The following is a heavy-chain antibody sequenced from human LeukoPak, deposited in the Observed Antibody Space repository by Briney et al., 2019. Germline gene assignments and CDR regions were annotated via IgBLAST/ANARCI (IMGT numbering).Heavy chain of an antibody. CDR1: GFTFSSYA. CDR2: ISSSSYI. CDR3: ARGLVAAAGTLMSGY. D-gene: IGHD6-13*01. V-gene: IGHV3-21*01. Sequence: GGSLRLSCAASGFTFSSYAMSWVRQAPGKGLEWVSSISSSSYIYYADSVKGRFTISRDNAKNSLYLQMNSLGAEDTAVYYCARGLVAAAGTLMSGYWGQGTLVTVSS. J-gene: IGHJ4*02.